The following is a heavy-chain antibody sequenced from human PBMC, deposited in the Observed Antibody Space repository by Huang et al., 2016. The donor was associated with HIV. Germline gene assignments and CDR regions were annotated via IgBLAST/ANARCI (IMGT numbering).Heavy chain of an antibody. CDR3: ARGQGTIQLLTDTDAFDI. CDR2: INHSGTP. CDR1: GGSFSDYY. J-gene: IGHJ3*02. Sequence: QVQLQQWGTGLLKPSETLSLTCAVYGGSFSDYYWSWIRQPTGKGLEWIGEINHSGTPNSNPSLKSRVTISLDTSKNQFSLKVKSLTAADTAVYYCARGQGTIQLLTDTDAFDIWGQGTMVTVSS. D-gene: IGHD5-18*01. V-gene: IGHV4-34*01.